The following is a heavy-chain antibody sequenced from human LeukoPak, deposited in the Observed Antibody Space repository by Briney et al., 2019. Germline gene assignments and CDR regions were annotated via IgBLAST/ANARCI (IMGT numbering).Heavy chain of an antibody. CDR3: ASIRKYYDFWSGYGEFDP. J-gene: IGHJ5*02. V-gene: IGHV1-2*02. CDR1: GYTFTGYY. CDR2: INPNSGGT. Sequence: EASEKVSCKASGYTFTGYYMHWVRQAPGQGLEWMGWINPNSGGTNYAQKFQGRVTMTRDTSISTAYMELSRLRSDDTAVYYCASIRKYYDFWSGYGEFDPWGQGTLVTVSS. D-gene: IGHD3-3*01.